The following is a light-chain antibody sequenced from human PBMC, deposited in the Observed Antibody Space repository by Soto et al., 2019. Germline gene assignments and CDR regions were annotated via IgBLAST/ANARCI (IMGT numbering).Light chain of an antibody. V-gene: IGLV2-14*01. CDR1: SRDVGGSNY. CDR3: SSFTSISTVV. CDR2: EVI. Sequence: QSALTQPASVSGSPGQSITISCTGTSRDVGGSNYVSWYQQHPGKAPRLIIFEVINRPAGVSNRFSGSKSGNTASLTISGLQTGDDADYYCSSFTSISTVVFGGGTKVTVL. J-gene: IGLJ2*01.